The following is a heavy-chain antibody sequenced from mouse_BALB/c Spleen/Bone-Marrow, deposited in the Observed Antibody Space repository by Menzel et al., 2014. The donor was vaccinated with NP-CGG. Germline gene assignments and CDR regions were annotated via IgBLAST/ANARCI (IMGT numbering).Heavy chain of an antibody. J-gene: IGHJ2*01. CDR1: GFTFTDFY. Sequence: EVKLMESGGGLVQPGGSLRLSCEASGFTFTDFYMNWVRQPPGKALEWLGFIRNKANGYTTEYSASVKGRFTISRDNSQSILYLQMNTLRAEDSATYYCARDVGRLLFDYWGQGTTLTVSP. D-gene: IGHD1-2*01. CDR2: IRNKANGYTT. CDR3: ARDVGRLLFDY. V-gene: IGHV7-3*02.